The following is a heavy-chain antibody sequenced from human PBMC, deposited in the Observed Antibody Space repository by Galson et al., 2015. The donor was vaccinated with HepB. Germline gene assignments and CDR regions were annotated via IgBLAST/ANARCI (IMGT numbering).Heavy chain of an antibody. Sequence: SLRLSCAASGFTSNRNAMHWVRQAPGKGLEWVAVISSDGNNKYYGDSVKGRFTISRDNSKNTLSLQMNSLRAEDTAVYYCAKDQRFSYYYGLDVWGQGTTVTVSS. CDR3: AKDQRFSYYYGLDV. V-gene: IGHV3-30*18. J-gene: IGHJ6*02. CDR1: GFTSNRNA. CDR2: ISSDGNNK. D-gene: IGHD3-3*01.